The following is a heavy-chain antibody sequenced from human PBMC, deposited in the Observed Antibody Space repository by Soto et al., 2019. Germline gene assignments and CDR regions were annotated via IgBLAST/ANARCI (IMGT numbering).Heavy chain of an antibody. Sequence: SETLSLTCTVSGYSIRNYHCTWIRQSPGKGLEWIGSIYYSGYTYYNPSLKSRVTISVDTSKNQFSLKLSSVTAADTAVYYCARTTPEWLLTFDYWGQGILVTVSS. CDR2: IYYSGYT. J-gene: IGHJ4*02. V-gene: IGHV4-59*05. CDR1: GYSIRNYH. D-gene: IGHD3-3*01. CDR3: ARTTPEWLLTFDY.